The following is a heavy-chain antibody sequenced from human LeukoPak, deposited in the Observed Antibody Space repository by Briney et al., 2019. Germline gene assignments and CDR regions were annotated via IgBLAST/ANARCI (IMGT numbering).Heavy chain of an antibody. CDR3: ARLTSGTHPNFDY. CDR2: IYYSGST. Sequence: SETPSLTCTVSGGSISSYYWSWIQQPPGKGLEWIGYIYYSGSTNYNPSLKSRVTISVDTSKNQFSLKLNSVTAADTAVYYCARLTSGTHPNFDYWGQGTLVTVSS. D-gene: IGHD3-10*01. J-gene: IGHJ4*02. V-gene: IGHV4-59*08. CDR1: GGSISSYY.